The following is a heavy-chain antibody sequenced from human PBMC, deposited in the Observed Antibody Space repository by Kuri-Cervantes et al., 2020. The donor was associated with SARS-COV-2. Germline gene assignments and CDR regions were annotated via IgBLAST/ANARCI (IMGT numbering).Heavy chain of an antibody. J-gene: IGHJ4*02. Sequence: GGSLRLSCAASGFTFSSYGMHWVRQAPGKGLGWVAFIRDDGSNKYYADSVKGRFTISRDNSKKTLYLQMNSLRAEDTAVYYCAKDAQTIYCSGGSCYSDYWGQGTLVTVSS. CDR1: GFTFSSYG. V-gene: IGHV3-30*02. CDR3: AKDAQTIYCSGGSCYSDY. D-gene: IGHD2-15*01. CDR2: IRDDGSNK.